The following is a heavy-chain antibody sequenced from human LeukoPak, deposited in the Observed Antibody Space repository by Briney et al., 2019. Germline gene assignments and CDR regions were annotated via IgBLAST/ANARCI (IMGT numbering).Heavy chain of an antibody. V-gene: IGHV1-18*01. CDR3: ARDLDVWSGSEYFDL. CDR2: ISAYNGNT. J-gene: IGHJ2*01. Sequence: GASVKVSCKASGYTFTSYGISWVRQAPGQGLEWMGWISAYNGNTNYAQKLQGRVTMTTDTSTSTAYMELRSLRSDDTAVYYCARDLDVWSGSEYFDLWGRGTLVTVSS. CDR1: GYTFTSYG. D-gene: IGHD3-3*01.